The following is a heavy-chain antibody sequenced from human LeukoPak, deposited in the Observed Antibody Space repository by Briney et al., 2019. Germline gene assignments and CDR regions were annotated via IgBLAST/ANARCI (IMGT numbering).Heavy chain of an antibody. Sequence: GGSLRLSCVASGFTFNNYAMSWVRQAPGRGLEWASSTAGSGISKDYADSVKGRFTISKDKSKNTLYLQMDNLRAEDTGVYFCARLPTFYYDSSGYHYDYWGQGTLVTVSS. J-gene: IGHJ4*02. V-gene: IGHV3-23*01. CDR3: ARLPTFYYDSSGYHYDY. CDR1: GFTFNNYA. CDR2: TAGSGISK. D-gene: IGHD3-22*01.